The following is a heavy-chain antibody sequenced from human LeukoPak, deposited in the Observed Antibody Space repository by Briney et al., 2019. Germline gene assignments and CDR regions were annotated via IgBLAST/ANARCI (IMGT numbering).Heavy chain of an antibody. CDR2: IVVGSGNT. D-gene: IGHD6-19*01. CDR3: AAGGAVAGFPYYYGMDV. CDR1: GFTFTSSA. Sequence: SVKVSCKASGFTFTSSAVQWVRQARGPRLEWIGWIVVGSGNTNYAQKFQERVTITRDMSTSTAYMELSSLRSEDTAVYYCAAGGAVAGFPYYYGMDVWGQGTTVTVSS. V-gene: IGHV1-58*01. J-gene: IGHJ6*02.